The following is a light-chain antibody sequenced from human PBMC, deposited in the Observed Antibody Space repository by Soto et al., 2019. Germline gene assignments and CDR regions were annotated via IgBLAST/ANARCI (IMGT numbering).Light chain of an antibody. J-gene: IGLJ1*01. CDR3: RSYAGSTYV. Sequence: QSALTQPPSASGSPGQSVTISCTGTSSDVGGYNYVSWYQQHPGKAPKLMIYEVSKRPSGVSDRFSGSKSGNTASLTVSGLQAEDEADYYCRSYAGSTYVFGTGTKLTVL. CDR1: SSDVGGYNY. V-gene: IGLV2-8*01. CDR2: EVS.